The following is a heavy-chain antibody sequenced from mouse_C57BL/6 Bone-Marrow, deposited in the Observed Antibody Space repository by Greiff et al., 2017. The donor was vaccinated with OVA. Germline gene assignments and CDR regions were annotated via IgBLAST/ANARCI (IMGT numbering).Heavy chain of an antibody. CDR1: GFPITSGYY. V-gene: IGHV12-3*01. CDR2: ITHSGET. D-gene: IGHD2-1*01. CDR3: AGDRGGGNYRFAY. J-gene: IGHJ3*01. Sequence: VQLVESGPGLVKPSQSLFLTCSITGFPITSGYYWIWIRQPPGKPLEWMGYITHSGETFYNPSLQSPISITSETSKKQFFLQLNSVTTEDTAMYYCAGDRGGGNYRFAYWGQGTLVTVSA.